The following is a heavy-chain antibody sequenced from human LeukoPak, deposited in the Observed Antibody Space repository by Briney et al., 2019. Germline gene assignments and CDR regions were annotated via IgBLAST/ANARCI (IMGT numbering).Heavy chain of an antibody. CDR1: GGTFSSYA. CDR3: AKARYCSGGTCPEWFDP. CDR2: IIPIFGTA. D-gene: IGHD2-15*01. V-gene: IGHV1-69*13. J-gene: IGHJ5*02. Sequence: SVKVSCKASGGTFSSYAISWVRQAPGQGLEWMGGIIPIFGTANYAQKFQGRVTITADESTSTAYMELSSLRSEDTAIYYCAKARYCSGGTCPEWFDPWGQGTLVTVSS.